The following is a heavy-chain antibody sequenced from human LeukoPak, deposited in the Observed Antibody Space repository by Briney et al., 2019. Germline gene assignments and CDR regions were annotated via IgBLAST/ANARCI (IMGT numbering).Heavy chain of an antibody. CDR2: ISPYNGNT. J-gene: IGHJ3*02. Sequence: ASVTVSCKASGGTFSSYGISWVRQAPGQGLEWMGWISPYNGNTNYAQNLQGRVTMTTDTSTSTAYMELRSLRSADTAAYYCARDLGWELPIPDAFNIWGQGTMVIVSS. CDR1: GGTFSSYG. CDR3: ARDLGWELPIPDAFNI. V-gene: IGHV1-18*01. D-gene: IGHD1-26*01.